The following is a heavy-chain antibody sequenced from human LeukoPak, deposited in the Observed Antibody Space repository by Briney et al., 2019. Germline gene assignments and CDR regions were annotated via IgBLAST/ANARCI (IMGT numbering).Heavy chain of an antibody. Sequence: GGSLSLSCAASGFIFSYHVINWVRQAPGKGLEWVSTIGAGGTYYADSVKGRFTISRDDSKNTLYLQMSSLRADDTAVYYCARGPPTADYYYGMDVWGQGTTVTVSS. D-gene: IGHD4-17*01. J-gene: IGHJ6*02. CDR1: GFIFSYHV. V-gene: IGHV3-23*01. CDR3: ARGPPTADYYYGMDV. CDR2: IGAGGT.